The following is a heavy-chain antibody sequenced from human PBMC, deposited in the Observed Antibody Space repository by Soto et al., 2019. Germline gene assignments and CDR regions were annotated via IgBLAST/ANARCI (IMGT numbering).Heavy chain of an antibody. CDR2: IYHSGST. J-gene: IGHJ4*02. D-gene: IGHD5-12*01. CDR3: ARANSGYDL. Sequence: PSETLSLTCAVSGGSISSGGYSWSWIRQPPGKGLEWIGYIYHSGSTYYNPSLKSRVTISVDRSKNQFSLKLSSVTAADTAVYYCARANSGYDLWGQGTLVTVS. CDR1: GGSISSGGYS. V-gene: IGHV4-30-2*01.